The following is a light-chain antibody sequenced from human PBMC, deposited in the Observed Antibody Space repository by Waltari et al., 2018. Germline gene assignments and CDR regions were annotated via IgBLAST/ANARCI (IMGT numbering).Light chain of an antibody. CDR2: ATD. CDR1: PSTIGGND. Sequence: QSVLTQPPSVSAAPGQKVTISCSGRPSTIGGNDVFWYQQLPGTAPKLLIYATDGRPAGPPDRFSGSKSGTTATLGITGLQTGDEADYCCGTWDSSLGVWVFGGGTSLTVL. V-gene: IGLV1-51*02. CDR3: GTWDSSLGVWV. J-gene: IGLJ3*02.